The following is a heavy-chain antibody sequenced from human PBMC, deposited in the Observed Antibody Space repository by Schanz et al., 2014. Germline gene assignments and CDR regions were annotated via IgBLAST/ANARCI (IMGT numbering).Heavy chain of an antibody. CDR1: GYTFTDYG. CDR3: ARVHGDISTASESSYGLDV. Sequence: QVQVVQSGAEAKKPGASVKVSCKASGYTFTDYGVIWVRQAPGQGLEWMGWISTSNGNTNYIQKLQGRVTMTTDTSTSATYMELRSLKSDDTAVDYCARVHGDISTASESSYGLDVWGQGTTVTVSS. CDR2: ISTSNGNT. J-gene: IGHJ6*02. D-gene: IGHD3-9*01. V-gene: IGHV1-18*01.